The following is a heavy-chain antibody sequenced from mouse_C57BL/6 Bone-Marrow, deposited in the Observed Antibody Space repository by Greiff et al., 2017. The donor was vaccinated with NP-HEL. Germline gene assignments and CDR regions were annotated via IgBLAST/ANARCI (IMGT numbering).Heavy chain of an antibody. V-gene: IGHV1-64*01. D-gene: IGHD2-12*01. Sequence: VQLQQPGAELVKPGASVKLSCKASGYTFTSYWMHWVKQRPGQGLEWIGMIHPNSGSTNYNEKFKGKATLTGDKSSSTAYMPLSTLTSEHSAVYYCATAVSCFPYWYFDVCGTGTTVTVSA. CDR3: ATAVSCFPYWYFDV. CDR2: IHPNSGST. CDR1: GYTFTSYW. J-gene: IGHJ1*03.